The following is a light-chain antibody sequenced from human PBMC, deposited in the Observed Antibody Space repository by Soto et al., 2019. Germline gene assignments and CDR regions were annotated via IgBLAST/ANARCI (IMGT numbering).Light chain of an antibody. CDR1: SRHSSYA. CDR3: QTWGTGILV. V-gene: IGLV4-69*01. J-gene: IGLJ2*01. CDR2: LNSDGRH. Sequence: QPVLTQSPSASASLGASVKLTCTLSSRHSSYAIAWHQQQPEKGPRYLMKLNSDGRHTKGDGIPDRFSGSSSGTERYLTISSLQSEDEADYYCQTWGTGILVFGGGTKL.